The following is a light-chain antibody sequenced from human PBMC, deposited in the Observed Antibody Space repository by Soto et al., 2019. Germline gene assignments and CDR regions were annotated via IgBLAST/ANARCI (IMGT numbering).Light chain of an antibody. CDR3: QQSFSIPLA. CDR1: QSISNY. Sequence: DIQMTQSPSSLSASVGDRFTITCRASQSISNYLNWYQQRPGKAPNLLIYGASTLQSGVPSRFSGGGSGTDSTLTISGLQPEDFAIYYCQQSFSIPLAFGQGTKVDI. V-gene: IGKV1-39*01. CDR2: GAS. J-gene: IGKJ1*01.